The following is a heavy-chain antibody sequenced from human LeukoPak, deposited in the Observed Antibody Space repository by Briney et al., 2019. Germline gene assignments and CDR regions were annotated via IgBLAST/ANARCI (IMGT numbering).Heavy chain of an antibody. D-gene: IGHD4-23*01. CDR3: ARARIAGGWFDP. Sequence: PGGSLRLSCAASGFTFSSYAMSWVRQAPGKGLEWVSAISGSGGSTYYADSVKGRFTISRDNSKNTLYLQMNSLRAEDTAVYYCARARIAGGWFDPWGQGTLVTVSS. CDR2: ISGSGGST. CDR1: GFTFSSYA. V-gene: IGHV3-23*01. J-gene: IGHJ5*02.